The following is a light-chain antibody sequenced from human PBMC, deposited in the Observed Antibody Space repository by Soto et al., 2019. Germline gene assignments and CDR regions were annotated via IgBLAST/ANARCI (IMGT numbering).Light chain of an antibody. Sequence: QPVLTQPPSASGSPGQSVTISCTGTNSDVGGHNYVSWYQQHPGKAPKLMIYEVTKRPSGVPDRFSGSKSGDTASLTVSGLQAEDDGYYYCASYASSNNDVVVFGGGTKLTVL. J-gene: IGLJ3*02. CDR2: EVT. CDR3: ASYASSNNDVVV. CDR1: NSDVGGHNY. V-gene: IGLV2-8*01.